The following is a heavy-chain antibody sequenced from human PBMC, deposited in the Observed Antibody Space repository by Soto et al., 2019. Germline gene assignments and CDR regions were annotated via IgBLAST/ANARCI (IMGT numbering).Heavy chain of an antibody. J-gene: IGHJ6*03. Sequence: QVQLVQSGAEVKKPGASVKVSCKASGYTFTSYGISWVRQAPGQGLEWMGWISAYNGNTNYAQKLQGRVTMTTDTSTSTAYMELRSRRSDDTAVYYCARDRGQLWLDYYYYYMDVWGKGTTVTVSS. V-gene: IGHV1-18*01. CDR2: ISAYNGNT. D-gene: IGHD5-18*01. CDR3: ARDRGQLWLDYYYYYMDV. CDR1: GYTFTSYG.